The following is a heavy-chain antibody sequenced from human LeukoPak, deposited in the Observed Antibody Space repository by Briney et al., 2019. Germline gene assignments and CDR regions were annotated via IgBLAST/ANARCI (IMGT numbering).Heavy chain of an antibody. D-gene: IGHD6-13*01. CDR3: ARGVGGYSSSWYPGPFDY. J-gene: IGHJ4*02. CDR1: GYTFTSYV. CDR2: ISAYNGNT. Sequence: ASVKVSCKAFGYTFTSYVISWVQQAPEQGVKWLGWISAYNGNTNYAQKLQGRVTMTTDTSTSTAYMELRSLRSDDTAVYYCARGVGGYSSSWYPGPFDYWGQGTLVTVSS. V-gene: IGHV1-18*01.